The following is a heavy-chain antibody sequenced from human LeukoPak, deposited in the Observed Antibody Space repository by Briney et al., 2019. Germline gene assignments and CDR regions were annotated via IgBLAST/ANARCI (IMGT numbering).Heavy chain of an antibody. CDR2: IYYSGST. V-gene: IGHV4-59*11. Sequence: SETLSLTCTVSGGSISSHYWSWIRQPPGKGLEWIGYIYYSGSTNYNPSLKSRVTISVDTSKNQFSLKLSSVTAADTAVYYCARASGLLFGYRGQGTLVTVYS. J-gene: IGHJ4*02. D-gene: IGHD3-10*01. CDR3: ARASGLLFGY. CDR1: GGSISSHY.